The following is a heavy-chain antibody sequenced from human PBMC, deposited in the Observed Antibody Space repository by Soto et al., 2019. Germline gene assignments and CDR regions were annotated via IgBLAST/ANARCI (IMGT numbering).Heavy chain of an antibody. V-gene: IGHV3-7*04. D-gene: IGHD6-13*01. Sequence: GGSLRLSCAASGFTFSSYWMSWVRQAPGKGLEWVANIKQDGSEKYYADSVKGRFTISRDNSKNTLYLQMNSLRAEDTAVYYCAKALYSSSWYGGYWGQGTLVTVSS. CDR2: IKQDGSEK. CDR3: AKALYSSSWYGGY. J-gene: IGHJ4*02. CDR1: GFTFSSYW.